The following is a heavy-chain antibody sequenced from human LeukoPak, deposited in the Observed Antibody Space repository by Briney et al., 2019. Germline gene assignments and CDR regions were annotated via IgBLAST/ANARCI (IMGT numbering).Heavy chain of an antibody. CDR1: GFTFSSYS. Sequence: GGSLRLSCAASGFTFSSYSMTWVRQAPGKGLEWVSSMSSGSRYIYYADSVRGRFTISRDNAKNSLYLQMNSLRAEDTAVYYCARDDSNQALDPWGQGTLVTVSS. V-gene: IGHV3-21*01. CDR2: MSSGSRYI. J-gene: IGHJ5*02. CDR3: ARDDSNQALDP. D-gene: IGHD2-21*01.